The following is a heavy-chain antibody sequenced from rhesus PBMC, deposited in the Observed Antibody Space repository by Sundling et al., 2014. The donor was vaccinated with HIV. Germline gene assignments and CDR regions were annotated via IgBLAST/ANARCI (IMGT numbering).Heavy chain of an antibody. CDR2: IYGSGGST. CDR3: AREGYSWNPHDAFDF. Sequence: QVQLQESGPGLVKPSETLPLTCAVSGASISSNYWSWIRQAPGKGLEWIGRIYGSGGSTDYNPSLKSRVTISIDTSKNQFSLKLSSVTAADTAVYYCAREGYSWNPHDAFDFWGQGLRVTVSS. D-gene: IGHD1-1-1*01. V-gene: IGHV4S2*01. CDR1: GASISSNY. J-gene: IGHJ3*01.